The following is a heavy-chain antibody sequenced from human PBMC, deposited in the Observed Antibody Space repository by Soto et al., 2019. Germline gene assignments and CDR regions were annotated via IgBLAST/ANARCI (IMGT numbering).Heavy chain of an antibody. CDR3: AARYCSGGSCLYFQH. V-gene: IGHV3-64*02. J-gene: IGHJ1*01. D-gene: IGHD2-15*01. CDR1: GFTFSSYA. Sequence: GGSLRLSCAASGFTFSSYAMSWVRQAPGKGLEYVSAISGTGVSTYYADSVKGRFTISRDNSKNTLFLQMGSLRAEDMAVYYCAARYCSGGSCLYFQHWGQGTLVTVS. CDR2: ISGTGVST.